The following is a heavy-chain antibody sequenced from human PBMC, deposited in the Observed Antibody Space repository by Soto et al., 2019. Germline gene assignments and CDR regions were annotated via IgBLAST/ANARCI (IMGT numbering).Heavy chain of an antibody. Sequence: SETLSLTCAVYGGSFSGYYWSWIRQPPGKGLEWIGEINHSGSTNYNPSLKSRVTISVDTSKNQFSLKLSSVTAADTAVYYCASLGTRRNFQHWGQGTLVTVSS. CDR3: ASLGTRRNFQH. CDR2: INHSGST. J-gene: IGHJ1*01. CDR1: GGSFSGYY. V-gene: IGHV4-34*01.